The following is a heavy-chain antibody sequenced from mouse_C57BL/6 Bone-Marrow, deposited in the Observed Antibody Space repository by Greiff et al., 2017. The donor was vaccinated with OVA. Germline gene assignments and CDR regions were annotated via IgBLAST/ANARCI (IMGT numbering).Heavy chain of an antibody. CDR1: GYTFTSYW. D-gene: IGHD1-1*01. CDR2: IHPNSGST. CDR3: ARDYGSSLYAMDY. J-gene: IGHJ4*01. V-gene: IGHV1-64*01. Sequence: QLQQPGAELVKPGASVKLSCKASGYTFTSYWMHWVKQRPGQGLEWIGMIHPNSGSTNYNEKFKSKATLTVDKSSSTAYMQLSSLTSEDSAVYYCARDYGSSLYAMDYWGQGTSVTVSS.